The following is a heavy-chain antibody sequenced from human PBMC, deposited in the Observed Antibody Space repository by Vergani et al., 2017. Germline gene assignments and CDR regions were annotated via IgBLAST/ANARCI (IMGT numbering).Heavy chain of an antibody. V-gene: IGHV1-69*01. D-gene: IGHD1-26*01. Sequence: QVQLVQSGAEVKKPGSSVKVSCKASGGPFSSYAISWVRQAPGQGLEWMGGIIPIFGTANYAQKFQGRVTITADESTSTAYMELSSLRAEDTAVDYCARVKHVGATFNYFDYWGQGTLVTVSS. CDR2: IIPIFGTA. CDR1: GGPFSSYA. CDR3: ARVKHVGATFNYFDY. J-gene: IGHJ4*02.